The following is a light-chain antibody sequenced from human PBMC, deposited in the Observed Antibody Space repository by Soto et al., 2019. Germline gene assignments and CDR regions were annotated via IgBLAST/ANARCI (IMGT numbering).Light chain of an antibody. Sequence: EIVLKQSPDTLSLSPGERATLSCRASQSVMSNYLAWYQQKPGQAPRFLIYDASSRATGIPDRFSDSGSGTDFTLTISRLEPEDFAVYYCQQYGSTPLTFGGGTKVDIK. V-gene: IGKV3-20*01. CDR2: DAS. CDR3: QQYGSTPLT. J-gene: IGKJ4*01. CDR1: QSVMSNY.